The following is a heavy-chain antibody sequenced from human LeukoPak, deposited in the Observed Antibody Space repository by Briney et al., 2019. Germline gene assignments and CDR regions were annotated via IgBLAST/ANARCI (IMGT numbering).Heavy chain of an antibody. CDR3: ARGPYHYGSGSPHGMDV. J-gene: IGHJ6*02. D-gene: IGHD3-10*01. CDR1: GYSFTGYY. CDR2: INPNSGGT. V-gene: IGHV1-2*02. Sequence: ASVKVSCKASGYSFTGYYMHWVRQAPRQGLEWMGWINPNSGGTNYAQKFQGRVIMTRDTSISTAFMELSSLRSDDTAVYYCARGPYHYGSGSPHGMDVWGQGTTVTVSS.